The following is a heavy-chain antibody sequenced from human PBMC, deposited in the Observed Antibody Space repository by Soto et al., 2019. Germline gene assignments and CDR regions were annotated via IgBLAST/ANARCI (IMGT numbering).Heavy chain of an antibody. D-gene: IGHD1-26*01. CDR1: GGTFSSYS. J-gene: IGHJ4*02. V-gene: IGHV1-69*01. CDR2: IIPIFGTA. Sequence: HVQLVQSGAEVKKPGSSVKVSCKASGGTFSSYSINWVRQAPGQGLEWMGEIIPIFGTANYAQKFQGSVTNTADEATSTAYMELSSLRTEDAAVYYCARDGGRHSGGIDYWGQGTLVTVSS. CDR3: ARDGGRHSGGIDY.